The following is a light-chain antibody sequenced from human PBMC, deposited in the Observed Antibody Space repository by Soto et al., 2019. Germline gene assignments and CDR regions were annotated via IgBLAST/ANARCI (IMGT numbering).Light chain of an antibody. CDR2: STS. Sequence: QSVLTQPPSASGTPGQIVAISCSGSSSNIGSNTVTWYQQLPGTAPKLLIYSTSQRSSGVPGRFSGSKSGASASLSISGLQSEDEADYYFAAWDDRLGVDVFGTGTKVTVL. CDR1: SSNIGSNT. V-gene: IGLV1-44*01. J-gene: IGLJ1*01. CDR3: AAWDDRLGVDV.